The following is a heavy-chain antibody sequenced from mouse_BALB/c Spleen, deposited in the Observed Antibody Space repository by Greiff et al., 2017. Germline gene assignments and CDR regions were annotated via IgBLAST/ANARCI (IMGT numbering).Heavy chain of an antibody. V-gene: IGHV5-9-4*01. J-gene: IGHJ4*01. CDR3: ARDSAYNGKGTGAMDD. Sequence: EVKLVESGGGLVKPGGSLKLSCAASGFTFSSYAMSWVRQSPEKRLEWVAEISSGGSYTYYPDTVTGRFTISRDNAKNTLYLEMSSLRSEDTAMYYTARDSAYNGKGTGAMDDRGQGTSGNVTS. CDR2: ISSGGSYT. D-gene: IGHD2-10*01. CDR1: GFTFSSYA.